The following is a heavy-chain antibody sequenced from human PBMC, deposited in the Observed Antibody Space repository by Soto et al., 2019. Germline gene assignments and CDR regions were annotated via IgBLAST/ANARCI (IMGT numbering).Heavy chain of an antibody. V-gene: IGHV1-3*01. CDR2: INAGNGNT. CDR1: GYTFTSYA. Sequence: QVQLVQSGAEVKKPGASVKVSCKASGYTFTSYAMHWVRQAPGQRLEWMGWINAGNGNTKYSQKFQGRVTITRDTSASTAYMELSSLRSEDTAVYYCARDSVEILFAFDIWGQGTMVTVSS. CDR3: ARDSVEILFAFDI. D-gene: IGHD6-19*01. J-gene: IGHJ3*02.